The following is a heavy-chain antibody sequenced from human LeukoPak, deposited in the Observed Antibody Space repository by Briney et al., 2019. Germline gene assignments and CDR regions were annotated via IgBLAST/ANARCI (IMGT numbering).Heavy chain of an antibody. CDR3: ARDGFDQGEFDY. Sequence: ASVKVSCKASGGTFSSYAISWVRQAPGQGLEWMGRIIPILGIANYAQKFQGRVTITADKSTSTAYMELSSLRSEDTAVYYCARDGFDQGEFDYWGQGTLVTVSS. V-gene: IGHV1-69*04. CDR2: IIPILGIA. CDR1: GGTFSSYA. D-gene: IGHD3-10*01. J-gene: IGHJ4*02.